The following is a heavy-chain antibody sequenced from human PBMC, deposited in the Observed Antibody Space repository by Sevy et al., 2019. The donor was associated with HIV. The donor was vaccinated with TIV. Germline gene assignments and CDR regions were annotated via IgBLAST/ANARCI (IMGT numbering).Heavy chain of an antibody. V-gene: IGHV4-39*07. D-gene: IGHD3-10*01. Sequence: SETLSLTCTVSDDSITSSSYYWDWIRQPPGKGLAWIGSIDYSRTTYYNSPLKSRATISVHTSKNQFFLSLSSVTAADTAVYYCARVDNSGTYVLYWGQGIRVTVSS. J-gene: IGHJ4*02. CDR1: DDSITSSSYY. CDR2: IDYSRTT. CDR3: ARVDNSGTYVLY.